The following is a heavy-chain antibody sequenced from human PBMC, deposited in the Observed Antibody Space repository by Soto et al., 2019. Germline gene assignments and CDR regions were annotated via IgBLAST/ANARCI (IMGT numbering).Heavy chain of an antibody. CDR3: ARCSGWYGQCYFDC. J-gene: IGHJ4*02. V-gene: IGHV3-53*02. CDR1: GFIVSSSY. D-gene: IGHD6-13*01. Sequence: VQLVETGGGLIQPGGSLSLSCAASGFIVSSSYMSWVRQAPGKGLEWVSVIYSDGRTYYADSVKGRFTISRDNSKNTLYLQMNSLSAEDTAVYYCARCSGWYGQCYFDCWGQGTLVTVSS. CDR2: IYSDGRT.